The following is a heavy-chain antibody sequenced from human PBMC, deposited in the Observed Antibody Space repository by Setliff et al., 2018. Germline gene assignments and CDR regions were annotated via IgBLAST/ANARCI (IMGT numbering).Heavy chain of an antibody. CDR1: GDSISSRPFY. Sequence: SETLSLTCTVSGDSISSRPFYWGWFRQPAGKELEWIGQIYTSWSTIYNPSLKSRVTILLDTSKSQFSLTLTSVTAADTAVYYCARMTGFQYIDVWGKGTTVTVSS. J-gene: IGHJ6*03. CDR2: IYTSWST. V-gene: IGHV4-61*09. D-gene: IGHD3-3*01. CDR3: ARMTGFQYIDV.